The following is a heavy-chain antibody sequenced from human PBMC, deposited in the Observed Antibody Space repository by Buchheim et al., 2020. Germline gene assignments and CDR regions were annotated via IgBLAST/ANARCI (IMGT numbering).Heavy chain of an antibody. J-gene: IGHJ6*02. V-gene: IGHV3-15*01. Sequence: EVQLVESGGGLVKPGGSLRLSCAASGFTFSNAWMSWVRQAPGKGLEWVGRIKSKTDGETTDYAAPVKGRFTISRDDSNNTLYLQMNSLKTEDTAVYYCTVVAAGSLWGMDVWGQGTT. CDR1: GFTFSNAW. CDR3: TVVAAGSLWGMDV. D-gene: IGHD5-12*01. CDR2: IKSKTDGETT.